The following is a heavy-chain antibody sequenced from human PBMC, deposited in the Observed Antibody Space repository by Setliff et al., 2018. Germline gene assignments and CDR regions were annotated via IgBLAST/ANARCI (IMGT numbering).Heavy chain of an antibody. D-gene: IGHD6-19*01. J-gene: IGHJ4*02. CDR2: IKGQTDGGTT. Sequence: GGSLRLSCAAPELIFSDTWMNWVRQAPGKGLEWVGRIKGQTDGGTTDYAAPVKGRFSISRDDSKNTVYLQMNSLKTEDTAVYYCTTGYISGYYIGHWGLGTLVTVSS. CDR3: TTGYISGYYIGH. CDR1: ELIFSDTW. V-gene: IGHV3-15*01.